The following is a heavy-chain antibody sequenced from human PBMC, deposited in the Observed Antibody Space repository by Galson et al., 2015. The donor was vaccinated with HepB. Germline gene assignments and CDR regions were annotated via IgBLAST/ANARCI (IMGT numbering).Heavy chain of an antibody. Sequence: QSGAEVKKPGESLRISCKGSGYSFTSYWISWVRQMPGKGLEWMGRIDPSDSYTNYSPSFQGHVTISADKSISTAYLQWSSLKASDTAMYYCARRPEVVVVAATYDYFDYWGQGTLVTVSS. CDR1: GYSFTSYW. CDR3: ARRPEVVVVAATYDYFDY. V-gene: IGHV5-10-1*01. CDR2: IDPSDSYT. D-gene: IGHD2-15*01. J-gene: IGHJ4*02.